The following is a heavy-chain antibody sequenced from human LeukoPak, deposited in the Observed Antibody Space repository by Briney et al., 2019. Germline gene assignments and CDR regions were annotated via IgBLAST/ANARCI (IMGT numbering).Heavy chain of an antibody. CDR3: ARSVHVKSYCNTISCSGEGMDV. V-gene: IGHV1-18*04. Sequence: GASVKVSCKASGYTFTIYYVHWVRQAPVQGLEWMGWISGYNGNTDYAQKFQDRVTMTTDTSTSTVYLELRSLRSDDTAVYYCARSVHVKSYCNTISCSGEGMDVWGQGTTVIVSS. CDR2: ISGYNGNT. D-gene: IGHD2-2*01. J-gene: IGHJ6*02. CDR1: GYTFTIYY.